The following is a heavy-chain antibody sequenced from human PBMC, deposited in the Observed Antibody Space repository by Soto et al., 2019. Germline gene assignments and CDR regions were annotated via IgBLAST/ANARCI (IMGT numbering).Heavy chain of an antibody. CDR2: ISAYNGNT. CDR3: ARDLGGSYYAPVDY. CDR1: GYTFTSYG. D-gene: IGHD1-26*01. Sequence: QVQLVQSGAEVKKPGASVKVSCKASGYTFTSYGISWVRQAPGQGLEWMGWISAYNGNTNYAQKLQGRVTMTTDTATSTADMERRSLRSDDTAVYYCARDLGGSYYAPVDYWGEGTLVTVSS. J-gene: IGHJ4*02. V-gene: IGHV1-18*01.